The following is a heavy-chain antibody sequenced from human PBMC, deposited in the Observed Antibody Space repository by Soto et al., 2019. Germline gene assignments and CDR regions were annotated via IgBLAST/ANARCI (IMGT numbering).Heavy chain of an antibody. CDR1: GFTFSTYE. Sequence: EVELVESGGGLVQPGGALRLSCTASGFTFSTYEMNWVRQAPGKGLDWVAYITGSGGAIYFADSVKGRFSISRDNAKNEMYLEMNSLRAEDTAVYYCARVHTEVKPAIIHHYYGMDVWGQGTTVTVSS. CDR3: ARVHTEVKPAIIHHYYGMDV. V-gene: IGHV3-48*03. CDR2: ITGSGGAI. D-gene: IGHD5-18*01. J-gene: IGHJ6*02.